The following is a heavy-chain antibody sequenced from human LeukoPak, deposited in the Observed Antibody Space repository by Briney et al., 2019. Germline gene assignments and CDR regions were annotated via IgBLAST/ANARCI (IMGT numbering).Heavy chain of an antibody. CDR1: GFTFSSYA. Sequence: PGGSLRLSCAASGFTFSSYAMHWVRQAPGKGLDWVSSISSSSSYIYYADSVKGRFTISRDNAKNSLYLQMNSLRDEDAGVYYCARDVDTATAVTQLDYWGQGTLVTVSS. CDR3: ARDVDTATAVTQLDY. J-gene: IGHJ4*02. V-gene: IGHV3-21*06. D-gene: IGHD5-18*01. CDR2: ISSSSSYI.